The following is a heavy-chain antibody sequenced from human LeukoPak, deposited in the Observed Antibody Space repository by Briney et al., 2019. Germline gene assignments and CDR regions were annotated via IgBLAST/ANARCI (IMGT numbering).Heavy chain of an antibody. V-gene: IGHV3-30-3*01. Sequence: GGSLRLSCAASGFTFSSYAMHWVRQAPGKGLEWVAVISYDGSNKYYADSVKGRFTISRDNSKNTLYLQMNSLRAEDTAVYYCAPSRVSVVVPAAIDNWGQGTLVTVSS. J-gene: IGHJ4*02. CDR3: APSRVSVVVPAAIDN. CDR1: GFTFSSYA. CDR2: ISYDGSNK. D-gene: IGHD2-2*02.